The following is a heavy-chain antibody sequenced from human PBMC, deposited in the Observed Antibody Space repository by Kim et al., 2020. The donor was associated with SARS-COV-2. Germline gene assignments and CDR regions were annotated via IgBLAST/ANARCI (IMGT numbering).Heavy chain of an antibody. Sequence: GESLKISCKGSGYSFTSYWICWVRQMPGKGLEWMGIIYPGDSDTRYSPSFQGQVTISADKSISTAYLQWSSLKASDTAMYYCARRGSSWYSSGWYHYYYGMDVWGQGTTVTVSS. J-gene: IGHJ6*02. V-gene: IGHV5-51*01. CDR1: GYSFTSYW. CDR3: ARRGSSWYSSGWYHYYYGMDV. D-gene: IGHD6-19*01. CDR2: IYPGDSDT.